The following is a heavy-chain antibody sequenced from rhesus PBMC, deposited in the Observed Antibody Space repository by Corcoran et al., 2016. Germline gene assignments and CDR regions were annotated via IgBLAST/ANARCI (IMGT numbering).Heavy chain of an antibody. V-gene: IGHV4-173*01. Sequence: QLQLQESGPGLVKPSETLSLTCAVSGGSISSNYWRWIRQSPGKGLGWIGRICGSGGCTDYNPSLMSRVTISTDTYKNQFSLKLSSVTAADTAVYYCARLGNNFWSGYLGYWGQGVLVTVSS. CDR1: GGSISSNY. D-gene: IGHD3-3*01. J-gene: IGHJ4*01. CDR3: ARLGNNFWSGYLGY. CDR2: ICGSGGCT.